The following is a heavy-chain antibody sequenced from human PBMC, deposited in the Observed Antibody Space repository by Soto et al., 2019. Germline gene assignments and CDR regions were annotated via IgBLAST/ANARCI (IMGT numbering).Heavy chain of an antibody. V-gene: IGHV4-34*01. CDR3: ARGYYGSGSYYRNYYYGMDV. CDR1: GGSFSGYY. Sequence: SATLSLTCAVYGGSFSGYYWSWIRQPPGKGLEWIGEINHSGSTNYNPSLKSRVTISVDTSKNQFSLKLSSVTAADTAVYYCARGYYGSGSYYRNYYYGMDVWGQGTTVTVSS. D-gene: IGHD3-10*01. J-gene: IGHJ6*02. CDR2: INHSGST.